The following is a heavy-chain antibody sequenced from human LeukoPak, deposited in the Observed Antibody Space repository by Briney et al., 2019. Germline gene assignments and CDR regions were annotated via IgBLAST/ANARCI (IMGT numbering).Heavy chain of an antibody. J-gene: IGHJ4*02. Sequence: GGSLRLSRAASGSTFSGSSMHWVRQASGKGLEWVGRIRSKANNYATAYAASVKGRFTISRDDSKNTAYLQMNSLKTEDTAVYYCTRQDGWGQGTLVTVSS. V-gene: IGHV3-73*01. CDR1: GSTFSGSS. CDR3: TRQDG. CDR2: IRSKANNYAT.